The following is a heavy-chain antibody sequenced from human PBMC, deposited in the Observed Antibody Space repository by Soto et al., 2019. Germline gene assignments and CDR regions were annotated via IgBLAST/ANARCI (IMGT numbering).Heavy chain of an antibody. CDR2: ISGSGGST. D-gene: IGHD1-26*01. CDR1: GFTFSSYA. J-gene: IGHJ4*02. CDR3: AKMGIGGVVAADDY. V-gene: IGHV3-23*01. Sequence: EVQLLESGGGLVQPGVSLRLSCAASGFTFSSYAMSWVRQAPGKGLEWVSAISGSGGSTYYADSVKGRFTISRDNSKNTLYLQMNSLRAEDTAVYYCAKMGIGGVVAADDYWGQGTLVTVSS.